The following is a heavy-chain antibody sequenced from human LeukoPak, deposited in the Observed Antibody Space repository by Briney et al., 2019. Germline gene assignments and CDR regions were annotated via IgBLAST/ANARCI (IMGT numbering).Heavy chain of an antibody. V-gene: IGHV4-4*02. CDR2: IYHSGST. CDR3: SEARSTVAGTGFDY. J-gene: IGHJ4*02. CDR1: GGSISSSNW. Sequence: PSGTLSLTCAVSGGSISSSNWCSWVRQPPGKGLEWIGEIYHSGSTNYNPSLKSRVTISVDKSKNQFSLKLSSVTAADTAVYYCSEARSTVAGTGFDYWGQGTLVTVSS. D-gene: IGHD6-19*01.